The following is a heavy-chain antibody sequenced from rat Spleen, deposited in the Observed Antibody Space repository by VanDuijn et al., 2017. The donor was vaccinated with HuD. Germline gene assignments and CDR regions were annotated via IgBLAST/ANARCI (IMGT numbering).Heavy chain of an antibody. CDR3: ARHEGGTWDFDS. CDR1: GFTYSNFV. Sequence: EVQLVESGGGLVQPGRSLKLSCAASGFTYSNFVMAWVRQAPTKGLEWVASINPGGGNIFYRDSVKGRFTISRDKARSTLYLQMDSLRSGDTAIYFCARHEGGTWDFDSWGQGVMVTVSS. J-gene: IGHJ2*01. CDR2: INPGGGNI. V-gene: IGHV5-25*01. D-gene: IGHD1-11*01.